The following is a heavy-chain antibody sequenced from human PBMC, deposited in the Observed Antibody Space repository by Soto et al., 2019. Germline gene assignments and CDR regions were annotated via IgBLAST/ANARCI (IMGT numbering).Heavy chain of an antibody. Sequence: SVKVSCKASGGTFSSYAISWVRQAPGQGLEWMGGIIPIFGTANYAQKFQGRVTITADESTSTAYMELSSLRSEDTAVYYCARDVADLVVPAANDYWGQGTLVTVSS. D-gene: IGHD2-2*01. CDR2: IIPIFGTA. CDR1: GGTFSSYA. J-gene: IGHJ4*02. CDR3: ARDVADLVVPAANDY. V-gene: IGHV1-69*13.